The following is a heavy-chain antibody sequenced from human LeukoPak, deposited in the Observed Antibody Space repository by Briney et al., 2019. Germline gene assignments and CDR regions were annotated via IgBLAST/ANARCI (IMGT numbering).Heavy chain of an antibody. Sequence: GESLKISCKGSGYSFTSYWIGWVRQMPGKGLEWMWIIYPGDSDTRYSPSFQGQVTISADKSISTAYLQWSSLKASDTAMYYCARAYYCGGGGCKLEYWGQGTLVTVSS. CDR3: ARAYYCGGGGCKLEY. J-gene: IGHJ4*02. CDR1: GYSFTSYW. D-gene: IGHD2-21*01. CDR2: IYPGDSDT. V-gene: IGHV5-51*01.